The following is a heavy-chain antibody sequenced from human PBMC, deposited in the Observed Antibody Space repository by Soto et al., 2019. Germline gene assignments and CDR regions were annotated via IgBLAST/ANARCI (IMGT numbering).Heavy chain of an antibody. D-gene: IGHD2-21*01. V-gene: IGHV3-9*01. CDR1: GFTFDDYA. Sequence: GGSLRLSCAASGFTFDDYAMHWVRQAPGKGLEWVSGISWNSGSIGYADSVKGRFTISRDNAKNSLYLQMNRLRAEDTALYYCAKGTGGDNVCFDYWGQRPPVTVSS. CDR2: ISWNSGSI. J-gene: IGHJ4*02. CDR3: AKGTGGDNVCFDY.